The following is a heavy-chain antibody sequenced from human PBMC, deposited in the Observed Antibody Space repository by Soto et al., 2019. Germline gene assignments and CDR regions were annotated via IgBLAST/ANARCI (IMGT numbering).Heavy chain of an antibody. V-gene: IGHV4-31*03. D-gene: IGHD3-10*01. J-gene: IGHJ3*02. Sequence: PSETLSLTCTVSGGSISSGGYYWSWIRQHPGKGLEWIGYIYYSGSTYYNPSLKSRVTISVDTSKNQFSLKLSSVTAADTAVYYCARGYGSGRPPDDAFDIWGQGTMVTVSS. CDR2: IYYSGST. CDR3: ARGYGSGRPPDDAFDI. CDR1: GGSISSGGYY.